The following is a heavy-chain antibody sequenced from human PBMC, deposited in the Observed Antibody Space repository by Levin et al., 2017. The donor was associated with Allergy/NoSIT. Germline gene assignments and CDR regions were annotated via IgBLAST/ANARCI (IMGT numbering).Heavy chain of an antibody. CDR3: ARDRATESGGSWYAFDF. CDR2: IYSVGTT. J-gene: IGHJ4*02. Sequence: PGESLKISCSASGLVVSSNYMSWVRQTPGKGLEWVSIIYSVGTTYYADSVEGRFTISRDYSKNTVYLQMNSLRVEDTAVYYCARDRATESGGSWYAFDFWGQGTLVTVSS. V-gene: IGHV3-53*01. D-gene: IGHD6-13*01. CDR1: GLVVSSNY.